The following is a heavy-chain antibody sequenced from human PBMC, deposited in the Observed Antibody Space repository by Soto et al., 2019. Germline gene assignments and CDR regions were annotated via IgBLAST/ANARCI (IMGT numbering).Heavy chain of an antibody. CDR3: AHSLRLESCSGGSCYYFEY. D-gene: IGHD2-15*01. CDR1: GVSLRTSGVG. V-gene: IGHV2-5*02. Sequence: HITLKESGPTLVKPTQTLTLTCTFSGVSLRTSGVGVGWIRQPPGKALEWLALSYWDDDKRYSPSLKRRLAITADTSKNQVVLTMTNMDPVDTATYYCAHSLRLESCSGGSCYYFEYWGQGTLVTVSS. CDR2: SYWDDDK. J-gene: IGHJ4*02.